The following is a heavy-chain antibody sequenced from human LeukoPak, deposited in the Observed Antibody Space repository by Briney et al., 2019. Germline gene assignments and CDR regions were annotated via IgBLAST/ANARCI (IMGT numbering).Heavy chain of an antibody. J-gene: IGHJ5*02. Sequence: ASVKVSCKASGYTFTSYGISWVRQAPRQGLEWMGWISAYNGNTNYAQKLQGRVTMTTDTSTSTAYMELRSLRSDDTAVYYCARDLLRGVVPAARVGFDPWGQGTLVTVSS. CDR2: ISAYNGNT. V-gene: IGHV1-18*01. D-gene: IGHD2-2*01. CDR3: ARDLLRGVVPAARVGFDP. CDR1: GYTFTSYG.